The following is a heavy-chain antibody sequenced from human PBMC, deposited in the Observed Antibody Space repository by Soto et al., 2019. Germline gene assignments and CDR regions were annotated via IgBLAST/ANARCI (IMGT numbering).Heavy chain of an antibody. CDR2: ISSSSSYI. D-gene: IGHD5-12*01. CDR3: ARASGYDYGVYYYYYMDV. CDR1: GFTFSSYS. J-gene: IGHJ6*03. V-gene: IGHV3-21*01. Sequence: GGSLRLSCAASGFTFSSYSMNWVRQAPGKGLEWVSSISSSSSYIYYADSVKGRFTISRDNAKNSLYLQMNSLRAEDTAVYYCARASGYDYGVYYYYYMDVWGKGTTVTVSS.